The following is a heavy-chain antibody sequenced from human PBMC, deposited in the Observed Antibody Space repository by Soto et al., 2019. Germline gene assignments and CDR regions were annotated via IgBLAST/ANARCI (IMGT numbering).Heavy chain of an antibody. D-gene: IGHD3-10*01. CDR2: ISGSGGRT. V-gene: IGHV3-23*01. J-gene: IGHJ6*02. CDR1: GFTFRRYA. Sequence: EVQLLESGGGLVQPGGSLRLSCAASGFTFRRYAMGWVRQAPGQGLEWVSAISGSGGRTYYAESVKGRFTISRDNSKNTLYLQMNSLRAEDTAVYYCAPGAGRNYYYGMDVWGQGTTVTVSS. CDR3: APGAGRNYYYGMDV.